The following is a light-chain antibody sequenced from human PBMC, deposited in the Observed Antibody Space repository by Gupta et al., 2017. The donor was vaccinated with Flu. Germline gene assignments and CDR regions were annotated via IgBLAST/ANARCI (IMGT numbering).Light chain of an antibody. CDR2: EVS. J-gene: IGLJ2*01. Sequence: QSALTQPASVSGSPGQSIAISCTGTSSDIGTYNYVSWYQQHPGNAPKLMIFEVSNRPSGVSTRFSGSKSGNTASLTISGLQAEDEADYYCSSYTNTSTLVLFGGGTKLTVL. CDR1: SSDIGTYNY. V-gene: IGLV2-14*01. CDR3: SSYTNTSTLVL.